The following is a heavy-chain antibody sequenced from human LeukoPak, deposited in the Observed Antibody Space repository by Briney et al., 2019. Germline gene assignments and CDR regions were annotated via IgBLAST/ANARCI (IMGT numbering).Heavy chain of an antibody. J-gene: IGHJ4*02. CDR3: AKDQEQWLVLDY. V-gene: IGHV3-48*04. D-gene: IGHD6-19*01. CDR2: ISSSGSTI. Sequence: GGSLRLSCAASGFTFSSYAMSWVRQAPGKGLEWVSSISSSGSTIYYADSVKGRFTISRDNAKNSLYLQMNSLRAEDTAVYYCAKDQEQWLVLDYWGQGTLVTVSS. CDR1: GFTFSSYA.